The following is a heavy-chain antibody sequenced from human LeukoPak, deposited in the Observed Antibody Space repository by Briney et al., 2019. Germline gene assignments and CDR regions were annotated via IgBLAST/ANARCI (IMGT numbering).Heavy chain of an antibody. V-gene: IGHV4-34*01. CDR3: ARAALLTPFDY. CDR2: INHSGST. J-gene: IGHJ4*02. Sequence: SETLSLTCAVYGGSFSGYYWSWIRQPPGKGLEWIGEINHSGSTNYNPSLKSRVTISVDTSKNQFSLKLSSVTAADTAVYYCARAALLTPFDYWGQGTLVTVSS. CDR1: GGSFSGYY. D-gene: IGHD4/OR15-4a*01.